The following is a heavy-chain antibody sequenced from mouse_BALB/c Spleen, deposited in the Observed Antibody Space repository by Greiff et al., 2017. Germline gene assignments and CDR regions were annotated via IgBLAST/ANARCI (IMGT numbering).Heavy chain of an antibody. CDR3: ARKDYFDY. CDR1: GFTFSSYA. CDR2: ISSGGSYT. V-gene: IGHV5-9-3*01. J-gene: IGHJ2*01. Sequence: EVNLVESGGGLVKPGGSLKLSCAASGFTFSSYAMSWVRQTPVKRLEWVATISSGGSYTYYPDSVKGRFTISRDNAKNTLYLQMSSLRSEDTAMYYCARKDYFDYWGQGTTLTVSS.